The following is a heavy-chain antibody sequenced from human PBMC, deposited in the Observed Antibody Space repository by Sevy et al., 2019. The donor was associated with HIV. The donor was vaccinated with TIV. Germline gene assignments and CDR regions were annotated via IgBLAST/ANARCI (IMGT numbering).Heavy chain of an antibody. CDR1: GYSFTAYW. V-gene: IGHV5-51*01. D-gene: IGHD6-19*01. J-gene: IGHJ3*02. CDR2: LFPGNSDV. CDR3: ARAGHLPVDAFDI. Sequence: GESLKISCQASGYSFTAYWIGWVRQMPGKGLEWMGILFPGNSDVRSFQGHVTVSVDKSINTAYLQWGSLKASDSATYYCARAGHLPVDAFDIWGQGTKVTVSS.